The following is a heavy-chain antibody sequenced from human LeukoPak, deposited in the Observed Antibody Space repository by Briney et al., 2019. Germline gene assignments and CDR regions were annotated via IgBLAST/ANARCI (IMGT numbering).Heavy chain of an antibody. Sequence: GGSLRLSCAASGFTFSSHGMHWVRQAPGKGLEWVAFIQNDGSNKNYAESVKGRFTISRDNSKNTLYLQMNSLRAEDTAVYFCAKRSGYDFGYYYYYYMDVWGKGTTVTISS. D-gene: IGHD5-12*01. CDR1: GFTFSSHG. CDR3: AKRSGYDFGYYYYYYMDV. V-gene: IGHV3-30*02. J-gene: IGHJ6*03. CDR2: IQNDGSNK.